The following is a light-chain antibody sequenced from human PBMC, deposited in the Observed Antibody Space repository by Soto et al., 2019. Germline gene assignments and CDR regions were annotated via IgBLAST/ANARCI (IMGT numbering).Light chain of an antibody. J-gene: IGKJ4*01. Sequence: EIVLTQSPGTQSLSPRERATLSCRASQSVSSSYLAWYQQKPGQAPRLLIYGASSRATGIPDRFSGSGSGTDFTLTISRLAPEDFAVYYCQQYGSSPTFGGGTKVEIK. V-gene: IGKV3-20*01. CDR2: GAS. CDR1: QSVSSSY. CDR3: QQYGSSPT.